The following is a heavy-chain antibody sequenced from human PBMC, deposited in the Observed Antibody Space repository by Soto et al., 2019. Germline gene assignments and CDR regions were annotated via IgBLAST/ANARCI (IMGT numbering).Heavy chain of an antibody. D-gene: IGHD3-3*01. V-gene: IGHV4-30-4*01. CDR3: ARGPAYYDFWSGYYRWFDP. Sequence: PSETLSLTCTVSVGSISSGDYYWSWIRQPPGKGLEWIGYIYYSGSTYYNPSLKSRVTISVDTSKNQFSLKLSSVTAADTAVYYCARGPAYYDFWSGYYRWFDPWGQGTLVTVSS. CDR2: IYYSGST. J-gene: IGHJ5*02. CDR1: VGSISSGDYY.